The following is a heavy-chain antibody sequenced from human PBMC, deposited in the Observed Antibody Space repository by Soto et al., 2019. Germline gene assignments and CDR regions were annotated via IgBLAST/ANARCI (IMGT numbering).Heavy chain of an antibody. CDR2: IVPIRRAA. CDR1: GGTFSSYR. J-gene: IGHJ4*02. Sequence: QVQLVQSGAEVKKTGSSVRVSCKASGGTFSSYRLNWLRQAPGHGLEWVGGIVPIRRAAEYAQGFQGRVTITADETTRTSYMELRSLKSQDTAVYYCVRDSGAKLSGSWGQGTLVTVSS. V-gene: IGHV1-69*01. CDR3: VRDSGAKLSGS. D-gene: IGHD6-25*01.